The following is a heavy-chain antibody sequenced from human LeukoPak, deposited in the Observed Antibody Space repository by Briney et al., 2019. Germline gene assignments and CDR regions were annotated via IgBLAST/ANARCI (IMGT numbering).Heavy chain of an antibody. CDR1: GFSFSSYG. J-gene: IGHJ4*02. CDR3: ARGFSYYYDSSGLY. D-gene: IGHD3-22*01. V-gene: IGHV3-30*02. Sequence: GGPLRLSCAASGFSFSSYGMHWVRQAPGKGLEWVAFIRFDGSNYYYADSVKGRFTISRDNSKNTLYLQMNSLRNEDTAVYYCARGFSYYYDSSGLYWGQGTLVTVSS. CDR2: IRFDGSNY.